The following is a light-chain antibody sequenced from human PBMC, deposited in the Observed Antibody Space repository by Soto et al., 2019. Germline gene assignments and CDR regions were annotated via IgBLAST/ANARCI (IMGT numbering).Light chain of an antibody. CDR3: QQYRTYST. Sequence: DIQMTQSPSTLSASVGDRLTITCRASQSISSWLAWYQQRPGKAPNLLIYKASSLESGVPSRFSGSGSGTLFTLTISSLQPDDFATYYCQQYRTYSTFGGGTKVEIK. CDR2: KAS. V-gene: IGKV1-5*03. CDR1: QSISSW. J-gene: IGKJ4*01.